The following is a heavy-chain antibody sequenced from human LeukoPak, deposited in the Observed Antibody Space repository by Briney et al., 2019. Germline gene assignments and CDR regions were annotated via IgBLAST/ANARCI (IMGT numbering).Heavy chain of an antibody. CDR2: ISGSGDST. CDR3: ARSDFFDY. J-gene: IGHJ4*02. Sequence: GGSLRLSCAASEFTFSSYAMQWVRQAPGKGLEWVSGISGSGDSTYYADSVKGRFTISRDNAKNTLYLQMNSLRAEDTAVYYCARSDFFDYWGQGTLVTVSS. V-gene: IGHV3-23*01. CDR1: EFTFSSYA.